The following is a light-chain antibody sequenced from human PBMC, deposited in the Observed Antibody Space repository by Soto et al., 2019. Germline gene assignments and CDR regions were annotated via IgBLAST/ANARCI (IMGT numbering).Light chain of an antibody. J-gene: IGKJ1*01. CDR1: QTISSW. CDR2: DAS. CDR3: QQYNSWP. V-gene: IGKV1-5*01. Sequence: DIQMTQSPSTLSASVGDRVTITCRASQTISSWLAWYQQKPGKAPKLLIYDASSLESGVPSRFSGSGSGTEFTLTISSLQPDDFATYYCQQYNSWPFGQGTKVEIK.